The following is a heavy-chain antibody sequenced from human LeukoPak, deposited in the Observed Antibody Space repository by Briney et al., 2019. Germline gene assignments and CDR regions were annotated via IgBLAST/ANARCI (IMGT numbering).Heavy chain of an antibody. CDR2: ISSSSSTI. CDR1: GFTFSSYS. Sequence: GGSLRLSCAASGFTFSSYSMNWVRQAPGKVLGWVSYISSSSSTIYYAASVKGRFTISRDNAKNSLYLQMNSLRAEDTAAYYCARGIAARSVDYWGQGTLVPVSS. J-gene: IGHJ4*02. V-gene: IGHV3-48*04. CDR3: ARGIAARSVDY. D-gene: IGHD6-6*01.